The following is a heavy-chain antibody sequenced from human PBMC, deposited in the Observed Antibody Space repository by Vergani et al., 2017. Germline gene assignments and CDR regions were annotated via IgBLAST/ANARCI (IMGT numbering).Heavy chain of an antibody. Sequence: EVQLLESGGGLVQPGGSLRLSCAASGFTFSSYAMSWVRQAPGKGLEWVSAISGSGGSTYYADSVKGRFTISGDNSKNTLYLQLNSMRAEDTAVYYWGKVRLGWNSYDAFDIGGQGAMVTVAS. D-gene: IGHD2-21*01. CDR1: GFTFSSYA. V-gene: IGHV3-23*01. CDR3: GKVRLGWNSYDAFDI. J-gene: IGHJ3*02. CDR2: ISGSGGST.